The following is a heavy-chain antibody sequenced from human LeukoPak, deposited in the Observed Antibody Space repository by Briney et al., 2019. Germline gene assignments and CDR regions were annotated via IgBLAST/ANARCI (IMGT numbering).Heavy chain of an antibody. Sequence: GGSLRLSCAASGFTFSSYGMHWVRQAPGKGLEWVAVIWYDGSNKYYVDSVKGRFTISRDNSQNTLYLQMNSLRAEDTAVYYCAKDRIAVAGTLDYWGQGTLVTVSS. CDR1: GFTFSSYG. CDR2: IWYDGSNK. V-gene: IGHV3-30*02. J-gene: IGHJ4*02. D-gene: IGHD6-19*01. CDR3: AKDRIAVAGTLDY.